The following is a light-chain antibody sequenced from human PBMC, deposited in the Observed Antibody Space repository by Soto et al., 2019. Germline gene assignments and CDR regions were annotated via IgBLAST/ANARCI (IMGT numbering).Light chain of an antibody. CDR3: GTWDSSLSAVV. V-gene: IGLV1-51*01. J-gene: IGLJ2*01. Sequence: QAVVTQPPSVSAAPGQTVTISCSGSSSNIGNNYVSWYQQLPGAAPKVFIFDNSKRPSGIPDRFSGSKSGTSATLGITGLQTGDEADYYCGTWDSSLSAVVFGGGTKLTVL. CDR1: SSNIGNNY. CDR2: DNS.